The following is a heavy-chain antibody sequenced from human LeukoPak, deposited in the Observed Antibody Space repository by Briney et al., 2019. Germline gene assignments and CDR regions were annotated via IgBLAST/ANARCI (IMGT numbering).Heavy chain of an antibody. CDR1: GFTFSSYA. CDR3: ARGGDYKNDY. CDR2: ISGSAVDT. Sequence: GGSLRLSCAASGFTFSSYAMSWVRQAPGKGLEWVSAISGSAVDTWYADSVKGRFTISRDNAKNTLYLQMNNLRAEDTAVYYCARGGDYKNDYWGQGTLVTVSS. V-gene: IGHV3-23*01. D-gene: IGHD4-17*01. J-gene: IGHJ4*02.